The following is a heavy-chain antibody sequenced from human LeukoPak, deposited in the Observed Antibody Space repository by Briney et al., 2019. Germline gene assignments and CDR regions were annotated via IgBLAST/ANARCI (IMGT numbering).Heavy chain of an antibody. CDR3: ARGYCSGGSCFDY. CDR2: INPYSGGT. J-gene: IGHJ4*02. Sequence: ASVNVSCKASGYTFTGYYMHWVRQAPGQGLEWMGWINPYSGGTNYAQKFQGRATMTRDTSISTAYMELSRLRSDDTAVYYCARGYCSGGSCFDYWGQGTLVTVSS. CDR1: GYTFTGYY. D-gene: IGHD2-15*01. V-gene: IGHV1-2*02.